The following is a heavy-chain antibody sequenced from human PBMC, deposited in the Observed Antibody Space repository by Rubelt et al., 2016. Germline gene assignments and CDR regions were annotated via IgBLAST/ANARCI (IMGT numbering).Heavy chain of an antibody. J-gene: IGHJ5*02. CDR2: INHSGST. Sequence: GYYWSWIRQPPGKGLEWIGEINHSGSTNYNPSLKSRVTISVDTSKNQFSLKLSSVTAADTAVYYCARGRMGPIRGPWGQGTLVTVSS. V-gene: IGHV4-34*01. CDR1: GYY. CDR3: ARGRMGPIRGP. D-gene: IGHD5-24*01.